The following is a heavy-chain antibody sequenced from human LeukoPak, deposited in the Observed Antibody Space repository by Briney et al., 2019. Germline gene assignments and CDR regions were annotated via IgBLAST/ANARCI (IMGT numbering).Heavy chain of an antibody. J-gene: IGHJ3*02. Sequence: SETLSLTCTVSGGSISSYYWSWIRQPPGKGLEWIGYIYYSGSTNYNPSLKSRVTISVDTSKNQFSLKLSSVTAADTAVYYCASPRPDSSSPYDAFDTWGQGTMVTVSS. CDR3: ASPRPDSSSPYDAFDT. CDR2: IYYSGST. V-gene: IGHV4-59*08. D-gene: IGHD6-6*01. CDR1: GGSISSYY.